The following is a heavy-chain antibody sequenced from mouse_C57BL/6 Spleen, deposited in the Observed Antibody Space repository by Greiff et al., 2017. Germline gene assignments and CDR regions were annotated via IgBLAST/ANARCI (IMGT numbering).Heavy chain of an antibody. CDR3: AIYYGNSFAY. Sequence: QVQLQQPGAELVKPGASVKLSCKASGYTFTSYWMHWVKQRPGQGLEWIGMIHPNSGSTNYNEKFKSKATLTVDKSSSTAYMQLSRLTSEDSAVYYCAIYYGNSFAYWGQGTLVTVSA. V-gene: IGHV1-64*01. CDR2: IHPNSGST. CDR1: GYTFTSYW. J-gene: IGHJ3*01. D-gene: IGHD2-1*01.